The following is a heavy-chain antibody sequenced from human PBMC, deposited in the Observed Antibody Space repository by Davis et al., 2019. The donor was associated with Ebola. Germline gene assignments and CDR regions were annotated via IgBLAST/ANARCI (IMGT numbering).Heavy chain of an antibody. CDR1: GYTFTSYA. Sequence: AASVKVSCKASGYTFTSYAMNWVRQAPGQGLEWMGWINTNTGNPTYAQGFTGRFVFSLDTSVSTAYLQISSLKAEDTAVYYCAREAVVVVAATHFYYYYGMDVWGKGTTVTVSS. D-gene: IGHD2-15*01. J-gene: IGHJ6*04. V-gene: IGHV7-4-1*02. CDR2: INTNTGNP. CDR3: AREAVVVVAATHFYYYYGMDV.